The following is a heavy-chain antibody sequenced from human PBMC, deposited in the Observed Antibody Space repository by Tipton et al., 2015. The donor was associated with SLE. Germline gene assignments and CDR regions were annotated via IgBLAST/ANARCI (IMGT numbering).Heavy chain of an antibody. CDR1: GGSFSGYY. CDR2: IYTSGST. J-gene: IGHJ4*02. CDR3: AGCPLHSSGWYTDY. V-gene: IGHV4-59*10. Sequence: TLSLTCAVYGGSFSGYYWSWIRQPPGKGLEWIGRIYTSGSTNYNPSLKSRVTMSVDTSKNQFSLKLSSVTAADTAIYYCAGCPLHSSGWYTDYWGQGTLVTVSS. D-gene: IGHD6-19*01.